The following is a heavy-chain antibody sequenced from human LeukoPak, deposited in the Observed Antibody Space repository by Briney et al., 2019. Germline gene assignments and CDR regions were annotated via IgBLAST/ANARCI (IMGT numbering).Heavy chain of an antibody. J-gene: IGHJ4*02. CDR2: INPNSGGT. Sequence: GASVKVSCKASGYTFIGYYIHWVRQAPGQGLEWMGWINPNSGGTNYAQKFQDRVTMTRDTSISTAYMELIRLISDDTAVYYCARDYGDFGDPGFWGQGTLVTVSS. V-gene: IGHV1-2*02. D-gene: IGHD3-10*01. CDR3: ARDYGDFGDPGF. CDR1: GYTFIGYY.